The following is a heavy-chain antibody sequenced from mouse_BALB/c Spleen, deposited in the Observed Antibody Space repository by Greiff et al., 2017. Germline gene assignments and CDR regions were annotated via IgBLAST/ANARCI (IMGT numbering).Heavy chain of an antibody. V-gene: IGHV14-1*02. CDR3: AREGNGRGFAY. J-gene: IGHJ3*01. CDR2: IDPENGNT. CDR1: GFNIKDYY. D-gene: IGHD2-1*01. Sequence: VQLQQSGAELVRPGALVKLSCKASGFNIKDYYMHWVKQRPEQGLEWIGWIDPENGNTIYDPKFQGKASITADTSSNTAYLQLSSLTSEDTAVYYCAREGNGRGFAYWGQGTLVTVSA.